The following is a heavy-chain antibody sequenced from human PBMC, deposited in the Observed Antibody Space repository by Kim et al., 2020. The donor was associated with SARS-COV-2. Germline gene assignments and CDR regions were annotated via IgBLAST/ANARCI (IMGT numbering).Heavy chain of an antibody. Sequence: GGSLRLSCAASGFTFSDYYMSWIRQAPWKGLEWVSYISSSSSYTNYADSLKCRFTISRDNAKNSLYLQMNCLRAEDTAVYYFARVGYDYVVGRYRDYY. CDR3: ARVGYDYVVGRYRDYY. V-gene: IGHV3-11*05. J-gene: IGHJ6*01. D-gene: IGHD3-16*02. CDR2: ISSSSSYT. CDR1: GFTFSDYY.